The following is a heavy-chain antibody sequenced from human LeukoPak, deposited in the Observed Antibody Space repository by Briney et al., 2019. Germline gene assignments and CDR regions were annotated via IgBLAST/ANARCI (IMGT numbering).Heavy chain of an antibody. CDR2: INKDGSED. CDR1: GFTFNNYW. V-gene: IGHV3-7*01. CDR3: AKNRVATMGIDY. Sequence: SGGSLRLSCAASGFTFNNYWMSWVRQAPGKGLEWVANINKDGSEDYYVDSVKGRFTISRDNAKNSLYLQMNSLRAEDTAVYYCAKNRVATMGIDYWGQGTLVTVSS. D-gene: IGHD5-12*01. J-gene: IGHJ4*02.